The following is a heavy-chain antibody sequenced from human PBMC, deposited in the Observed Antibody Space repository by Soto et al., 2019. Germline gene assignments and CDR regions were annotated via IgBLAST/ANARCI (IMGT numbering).Heavy chain of an antibody. J-gene: IGHJ4*02. CDR3: ARPSFGVVQGIDY. Sequence: SETLSLTCTVSGGSISSSSYYWGWIRQPPGKGLEWIGSIYYSGSTYYNPSLKSRVTISVDTSKNQFSLKLSSVTAADTAVYYCARPSFGVVQGIDYWGQGTLVTVSS. V-gene: IGHV4-39*01. CDR2: IYYSGST. CDR1: GGSISSSSYY. D-gene: IGHD3-3*01.